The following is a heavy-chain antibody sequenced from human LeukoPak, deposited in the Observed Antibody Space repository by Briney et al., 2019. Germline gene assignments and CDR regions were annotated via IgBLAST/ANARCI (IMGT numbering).Heavy chain of an antibody. Sequence: GGSLRLSCAASGFTFSDYYMSWIRQAPGKGLEWVSYISSSGSTIYYADSVKGRLTISRDNAKNSLYLQMNSLRAEDTAVYYCARTYDSSGSDAFDIWGQGTMVTVSS. CDR3: ARTYDSSGSDAFDI. J-gene: IGHJ3*02. CDR2: ISSSGSTI. CDR1: GFTFSDYY. D-gene: IGHD3-22*01. V-gene: IGHV3-11*04.